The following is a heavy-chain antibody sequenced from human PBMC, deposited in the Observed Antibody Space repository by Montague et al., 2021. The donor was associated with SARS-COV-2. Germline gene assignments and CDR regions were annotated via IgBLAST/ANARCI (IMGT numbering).Heavy chain of an antibody. CDR2: ISSNGSP. CDR3: ARSRPFNRNYYKGGFDV. D-gene: IGHD3-10*01. CDR1: GDSIRSGNYY. J-gene: IGHJ3*01. V-gene: IGHV4-61*02. Sequence: TLSLTCTVSGDSIRSGNYYWSWIRQPAGKGLEWVGRISSNGSPNSSPSLRGRVIISIDASKNQFSLRLTSLTAADTAVYYCARSRPFNRNYYKGGFDVWGQGAMVAVSS.